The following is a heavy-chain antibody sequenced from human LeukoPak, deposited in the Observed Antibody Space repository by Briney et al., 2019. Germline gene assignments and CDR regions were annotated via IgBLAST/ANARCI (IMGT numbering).Heavy chain of an antibody. CDR3: ARPKHVVVPAARGFAKGIHDAFDI. CDR1: GYTFTSYA. J-gene: IGHJ3*02. V-gene: IGHV1-69*13. D-gene: IGHD2-2*01. CDR2: IIPIFGTA. Sequence: GASVKVSCKASGYTFTSYAMNWVRQAPGQGLEWMGGIIPIFGTANYAQKFQGRVTITADESTSTAYMELSSLRSEDTAVYYCARPKHVVVPAARGFAKGIHDAFDIWGQGTMVTVSS.